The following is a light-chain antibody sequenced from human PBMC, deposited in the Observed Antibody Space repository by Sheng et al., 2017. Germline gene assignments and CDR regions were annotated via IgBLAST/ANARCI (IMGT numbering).Light chain of an antibody. CDR2: QDQ. J-gene: IGLJ1*01. CDR3: CSYAGNFIFV. Sequence: VLTQPPSVSGAPGQRVTISCTGRELEKKYVCWFQQKPGQSPVLFIYQDQKRPSGVPDRFSGSKSGNTASLTISGLQADDEADYYCCSYAGNFIFVFGSGTKVTVL. CDR1: ELEKKY. V-gene: IGLV3-1*01.